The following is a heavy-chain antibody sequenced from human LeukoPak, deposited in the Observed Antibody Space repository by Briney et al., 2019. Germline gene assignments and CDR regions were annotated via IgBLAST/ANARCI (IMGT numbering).Heavy chain of an antibody. CDR3: ARVSRGYFDL. CDR2: IYYSGST. Sequence: PSETLSLTCTVSGGSISSYYWSWLRQPPGKGLEWIGYIYYSGSTNYNPSLKSRVTISVDTSKNQFSLKLSSVTAADTAVYYCARVSRGYFDLWGRGTLVTVSS. J-gene: IGHJ2*01. V-gene: IGHV4-59*01. CDR1: GGSISSYY.